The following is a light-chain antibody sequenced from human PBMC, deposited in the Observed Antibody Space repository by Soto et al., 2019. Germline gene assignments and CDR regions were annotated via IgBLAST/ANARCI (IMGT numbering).Light chain of an antibody. CDR2: EGS. Sequence: QSAPTQPASVTGSPGQSITISCTGTSSDVGSYNLVSWYQQHPGKAPKLMMYEGSKRPSGVSKRYSGSKSGNTASLTISGLQGEHEPDYYCCSYAGSSLYVLGTGTKLTVL. V-gene: IGLV2-23*01. CDR3: CSYAGSSLYV. CDR1: SSDVGSYNL. J-gene: IGLJ1*01.